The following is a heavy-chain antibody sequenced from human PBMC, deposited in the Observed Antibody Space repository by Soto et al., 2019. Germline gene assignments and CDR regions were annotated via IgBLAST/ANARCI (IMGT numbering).Heavy chain of an antibody. J-gene: IGHJ4*02. CDR1: GFTFRIYS. Sequence: EVQLVESGGGLVQPGGSLRLSCAASGFTFRIYSMNWIRQAPGKGLAWVSCMTSDMKTIHYADSVKRRFTISRDNARNSVYLQMTSRSDEDTAGYCCGRTVEAHFEYWGQGTLVTVSS. CDR3: GRTVEAHFEY. CDR2: MTSDMKTI. D-gene: IGHD1-26*01. V-gene: IGHV3-48*02.